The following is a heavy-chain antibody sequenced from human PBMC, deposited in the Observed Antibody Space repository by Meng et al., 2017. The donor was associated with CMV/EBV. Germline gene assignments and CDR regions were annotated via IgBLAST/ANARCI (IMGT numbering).Heavy chain of an antibody. J-gene: IGHJ4*02. V-gene: IGHV4-59*08. Sequence: GSLRLSCTVSGGSISSYYWSWIRQPPGKGLEWIGYIYYSGSTYYNPSLKSRVTISVDTSKNQFSLKLSSVTAADTAVYYCARVTAVWGYYFDYWGQGTLVTVSS. CDR1: GGSISSYY. CDR3: ARVTAVWGYYFDY. D-gene: IGHD3-16*01. CDR2: IYYSGST.